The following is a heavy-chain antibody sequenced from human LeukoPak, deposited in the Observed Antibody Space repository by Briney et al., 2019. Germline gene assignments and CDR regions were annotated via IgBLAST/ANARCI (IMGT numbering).Heavy chain of an antibody. CDR1: GFTFSSYW. Sequence: GGSLRLSCVVSGFTFSSYWMHWVRQAPGKGLVWVSRINGDESSTSYADSVKGRFTISRDNAKNTLYLQMNSLRSEDTAVYYCASRNKWSGYYDYYYYYMDVWGKGTTVTV. V-gene: IGHV3-74*01. CDR3: ASRNKWSGYYDYYYYYMDV. J-gene: IGHJ6*03. CDR2: INGDESST. D-gene: IGHD3-3*01.